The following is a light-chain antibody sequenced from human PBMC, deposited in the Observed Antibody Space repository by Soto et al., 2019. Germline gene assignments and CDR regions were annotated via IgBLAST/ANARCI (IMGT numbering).Light chain of an antibody. V-gene: IGKV3-20*01. CDR2: GSS. Sequence: EVVLTQSPGTLSLSPGERATLSCRASQSVSNNYFAWYQQKPGQAPRLLIFGSSDRATGIPDRFSGSGSGTDFTLTISRLEPEDVAVYYCQQYGSSPPYTFGQGNKMEIK. J-gene: IGKJ2*01. CDR1: QSVSNNY. CDR3: QQYGSSPPYT.